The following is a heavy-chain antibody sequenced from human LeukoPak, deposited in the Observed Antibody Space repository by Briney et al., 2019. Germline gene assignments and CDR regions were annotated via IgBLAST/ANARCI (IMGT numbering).Heavy chain of an antibody. J-gene: IGHJ5*02. D-gene: IGHD2-2*01. CDR1: GGSISSYY. CDR3: ARVSILCSSTGCYPSDYFNWFDP. CDR2: IYTSGST. Sequence: PSETLSLTCTVSGGSISSYYWSWIRQPAGKGLEWIGRIYTSGSTNYNPSLKSRVTMSVDTSKNQFSLKLSSVTAADTAVYYCARVSILCSSTGCYPSDYFNWFDPWGQGTLVTVSS. V-gene: IGHV4-4*07.